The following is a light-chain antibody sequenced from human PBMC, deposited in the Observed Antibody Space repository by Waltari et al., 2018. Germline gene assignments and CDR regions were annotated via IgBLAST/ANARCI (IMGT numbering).Light chain of an antibody. Sequence: EIVLTQSPGTLSLSPGEGATLSCRTSQTIRTTYLAWYQQKPGQAPTLLIYGTFSRATGIPDRFTGSGSGTDFSLTINSLEPEDFATYYCQQYDISPLTFGGGTKVEIK. CDR3: QQYDISPLT. V-gene: IGKV3-20*01. J-gene: IGKJ4*01. CDR2: GTF. CDR1: QTIRTTY.